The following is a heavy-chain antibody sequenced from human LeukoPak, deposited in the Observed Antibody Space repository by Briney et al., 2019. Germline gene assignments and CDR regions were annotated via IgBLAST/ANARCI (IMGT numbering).Heavy chain of an antibody. D-gene: IGHD6-6*01. J-gene: IGHJ5*02. CDR2: IHHSGTT. CDR1: GYSISSGSY. Sequence: SETLSLTCTASGYSISSGSYWGWIRQPPGKGLEWIGSIHHSGTTYYNSSLKSRVTILVDTSKNQFSVKLSSVTAADTAVYYCARGVGSSSPPSWGQGTLVTVSS. CDR3: ARGVGSSSPPS. V-gene: IGHV4-38-2*02.